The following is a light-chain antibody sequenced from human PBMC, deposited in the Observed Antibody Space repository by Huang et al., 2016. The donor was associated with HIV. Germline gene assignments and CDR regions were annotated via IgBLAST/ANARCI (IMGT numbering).Light chain of an antibody. CDR2: DGS. J-gene: IGKJ4*01. Sequence: VLTQSPFTLSMSPGQRATLSCKTSQSVETYLAWYQQRPGQGPRLLIYDGSNRAPGVPTRFSGAGSGTDFTLIIDKLAPEDVALYFCQQRSSWPLTFGGGTRVE. CDR3: QQRSSWPLT. CDR1: QSVETY. V-gene: IGKV3-11*01.